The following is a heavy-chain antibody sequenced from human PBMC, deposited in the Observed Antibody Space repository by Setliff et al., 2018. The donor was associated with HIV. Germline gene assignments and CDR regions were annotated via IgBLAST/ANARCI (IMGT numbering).Heavy chain of an antibody. CDR2: INPNSGGT. CDR1: GYTFTGYY. Sequence: ASVKVSCKASGYTFTGYYVHWVRQAPGQGLEWMGWINPNSGGTNYAQHLQGRVTMTTDTYTSTAYMDLRSLRSDDTAVYYCARLIKHYDFWSGYYGAYYYYMDVWGTGTTVTVSS. CDR3: ARLIKHYDFWSGYYGAYYYYMDV. V-gene: IGHV1-2*02. D-gene: IGHD3-3*01. J-gene: IGHJ6*03.